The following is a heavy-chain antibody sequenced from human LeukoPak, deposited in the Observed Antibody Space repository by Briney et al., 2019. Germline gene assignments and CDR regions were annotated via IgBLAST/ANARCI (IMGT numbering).Heavy chain of an antibody. CDR3: ARGPYGDQQVV. Sequence: ASVKVSCKASGYTFTGYYMHWVRQAPGQGLEWMGWINPNSGDTNYAQKFQGRVTMTRDTSISTAYMELSRLRSDDTAVYYCARGPYGDQQVVWGQGTTVTVSS. J-gene: IGHJ6*02. D-gene: IGHD4-17*01. V-gene: IGHV1-2*02. CDR1: GYTFTGYY. CDR2: INPNSGDT.